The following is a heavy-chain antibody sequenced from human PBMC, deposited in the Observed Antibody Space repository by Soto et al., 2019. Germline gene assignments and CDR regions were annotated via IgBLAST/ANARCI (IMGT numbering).Heavy chain of an antibody. Sequence: QVQLVQSGAEVKKPGSSVKVSCKASGGTFSSYAISWVRQAPGQGLEWMGGIIPIFGTANYAQKFQGRVRITADESTSTAYMELSSLRSEDTAVYYCAREEVEYDSSGYEHAFDIWGQGTMVTVSS. CDR3: AREEVEYDSSGYEHAFDI. CDR2: IIPIFGTA. CDR1: GGTFSSYA. J-gene: IGHJ3*02. V-gene: IGHV1-69*01. D-gene: IGHD3-22*01.